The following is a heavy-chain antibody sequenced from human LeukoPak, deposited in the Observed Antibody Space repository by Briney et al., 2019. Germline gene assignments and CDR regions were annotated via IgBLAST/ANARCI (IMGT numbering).Heavy chain of an antibody. Sequence: VASVKVSCKASGGTFSSYAISWVRQAPGQGLEWMGGIIPIFGTANYAQKFQGRVTIATDESTSTAYMELSSLRSEDTAVYYCARDGPKSSHAFDIWGQGTMVTVSS. CDR2: IIPIFGTA. J-gene: IGHJ3*02. CDR1: GGTFSSYA. V-gene: IGHV1-69*05. CDR3: ARDGPKSSHAFDI.